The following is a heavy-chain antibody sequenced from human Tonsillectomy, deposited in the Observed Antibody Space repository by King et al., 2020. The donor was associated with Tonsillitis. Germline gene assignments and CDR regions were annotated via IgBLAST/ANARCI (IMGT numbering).Heavy chain of an antibody. J-gene: IGHJ4*02. V-gene: IGHV3-74*01. CDR3: ARDPPGYSSGWWR. D-gene: IGHD6-19*01. CDR1: GFTFSTYW. CDR2: INSDGSNT. Sequence: VQLVESGGGLVQPGGSLRLSCAASGFTFSTYWMHWVRQAPGKGLVWVSRINSDGSNTNYADSVKGRFTISRDNAKNTLYLQMNSLRVEDTAVYYCARDPPGYSSGWWRWGQGTLVTVSS.